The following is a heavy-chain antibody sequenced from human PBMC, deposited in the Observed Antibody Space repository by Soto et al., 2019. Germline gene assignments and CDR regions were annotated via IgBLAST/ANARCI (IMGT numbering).Heavy chain of an antibody. J-gene: IGHJ6*03. CDR3: AKGMYYDFWSGYYNYYYYMDV. D-gene: IGHD3-3*01. Sequence: GGSLRLSCAASGFTFSSYAMSWVRQAPGKGLEWVSAISGSGGSTYYADSVKGRFTISRDNSKNKLYLQMNSLRAEDTAVYYCAKGMYYDFWSGYYNYYYYMDVWGKGTTVTVSS. V-gene: IGHV3-23*01. CDR1: GFTFSSYA. CDR2: ISGSGGST.